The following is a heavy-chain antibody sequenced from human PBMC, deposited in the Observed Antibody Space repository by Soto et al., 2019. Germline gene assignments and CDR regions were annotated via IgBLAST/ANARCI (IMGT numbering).Heavy chain of an antibody. J-gene: IGHJ4*02. CDR2: IYYSGST. V-gene: IGHV4-59*01. D-gene: IGHD4-17*01. CDR1: GVSISSYY. Sequence: SETLSLAXAVSGVSISSYYCTLIPQPPGKALEWIGYIYYSGSTNYNPSLKSRVTISVDTSMNQFSLKLSSVTAADTAVYYCARDYGGSFDYWGQGTLVTVSS. CDR3: ARDYGGSFDY.